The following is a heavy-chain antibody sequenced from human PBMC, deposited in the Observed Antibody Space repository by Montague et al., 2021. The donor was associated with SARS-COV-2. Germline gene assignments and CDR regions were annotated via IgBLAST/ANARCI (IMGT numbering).Heavy chain of an antibody. CDR2: VDYSGNT. CDR3: ARREYSYGWGD. D-gene: IGHD3-10*01. CDR1: GGSINGSSYY. J-gene: IGHJ4*02. V-gene: IGHV4-39*01. Sequence: SETLSLTCTVTGGSINGSSYYWGWIRQSREKGLGWIGSVDYSGNTYYXPSLKSRLTTSVDTSKNQFSLKLNSVTAADTALYYCARREYSYGWGDWGQGTLVTVSS.